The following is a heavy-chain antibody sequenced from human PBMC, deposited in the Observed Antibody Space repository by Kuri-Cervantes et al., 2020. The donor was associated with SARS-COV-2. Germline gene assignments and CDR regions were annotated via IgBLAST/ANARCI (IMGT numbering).Heavy chain of an antibody. Sequence: GGSLRLSCAASGFTFSSYGMHWVRQAPGKGLEWVAVISYDGSNKYYADSVKGRFTISRDNSKNTLYLQMNSLRAEDTAVYYCARDLVAGGSGLPSYWGQGTLVTASS. CDR1: GFTFSSYG. V-gene: IGHV3-30*03. D-gene: IGHD3-10*01. J-gene: IGHJ4*02. CDR2: ISYDGSNK. CDR3: ARDLVAGGSGLPSY.